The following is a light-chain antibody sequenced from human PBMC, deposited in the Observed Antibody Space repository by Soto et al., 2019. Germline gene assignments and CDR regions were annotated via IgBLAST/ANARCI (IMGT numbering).Light chain of an antibody. CDR3: QQYGSSQYT. J-gene: IGKJ2*01. Sequence: EIVLTQSPGTLSLSPGERATLSCRASQSVSSSYLAWYQQKPGQAPRLLIYGASSRATGIQDRFSGSGSGTDFALTISILEPEDIAVYYCQQYGSSQYTFGQGTKLEIK. CDR2: GAS. V-gene: IGKV3-20*01. CDR1: QSVSSSY.